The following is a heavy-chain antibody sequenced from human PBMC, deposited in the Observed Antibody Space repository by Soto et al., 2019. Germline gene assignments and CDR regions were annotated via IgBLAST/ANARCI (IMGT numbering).Heavy chain of an antibody. D-gene: IGHD3-16*01. CDR3: ARSMIDHAFRI. Sequence: PSQTLSLTCTVSGGSMSSDDYSWSLIRQPPWKGLEWIGYIPYSGTTYYNPSLESRVTVSLDTSKNQFSLKLTYVTAAETAVYYCARSMIDHAFRIWGQGTMVTVS. CDR1: GGSMSSDDYS. CDR2: IPYSGTT. J-gene: IGHJ3*02. V-gene: IGHV4-30-4*01.